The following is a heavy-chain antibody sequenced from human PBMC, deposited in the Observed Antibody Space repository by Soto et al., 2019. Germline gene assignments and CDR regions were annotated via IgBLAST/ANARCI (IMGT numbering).Heavy chain of an antibody. Sequence: EVQLVESGGGLVKPGGSLRLSCAASGFTFSSYSMNWVRQAPGKGLEWVSSISSSSSYIYYAESVKGRFTISRDNAKNSLYLQMNSLRAEDTAVYYCASPSTNGLPWGQGTLVTVSS. CDR3: ASPSTNGLP. CDR2: ISSSSSYI. D-gene: IGHD2-8*01. V-gene: IGHV3-21*01. J-gene: IGHJ5*02. CDR1: GFTFSSYS.